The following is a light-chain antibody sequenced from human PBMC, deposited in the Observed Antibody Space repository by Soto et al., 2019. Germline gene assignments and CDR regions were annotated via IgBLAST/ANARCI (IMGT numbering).Light chain of an antibody. CDR3: QQYKSFSPYT. CDR2: DAS. Sequence: DIQMTQSPSTLSAFVGDRVTITCRASQNVGTWLAWYQQKPGKAPKLLIFDASTLDRGVPSRFSGSGSGTHLTLTISSLQPDGFATYFCQQYKSFSPYTFGQGTKLDLK. V-gene: IGKV1-5*01. J-gene: IGKJ2*01. CDR1: QNVGTW.